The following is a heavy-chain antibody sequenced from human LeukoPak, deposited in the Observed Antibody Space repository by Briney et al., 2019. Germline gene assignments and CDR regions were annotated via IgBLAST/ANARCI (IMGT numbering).Heavy chain of an antibody. D-gene: IGHD5-12*01. Sequence: GGSLRLSCAASEFTFSSYAMHWVRQAPGKGLEWVAVISYDGSNKYYADSVKGRFTISRDNSKNTLYLQMNSLRAEDTAVYYCARDEGYSGIFDYWGQGTLVTVSS. CDR2: ISYDGSNK. V-gene: IGHV3-30-3*01. CDR3: ARDEGYSGIFDY. CDR1: EFTFSSYA. J-gene: IGHJ4*02.